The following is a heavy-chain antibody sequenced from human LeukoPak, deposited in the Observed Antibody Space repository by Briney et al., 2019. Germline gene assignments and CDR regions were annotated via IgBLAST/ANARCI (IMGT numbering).Heavy chain of an antibody. Sequence: GASVKVSCKASGGTFSSYAISWVRQAPGQGLEWMGRIIPILGIANYAQKFQGRVTITADKSTSTAYMELSSLRSEDTAVYYCARERCGGDCYSAYYFDYWGQGTLVTVSS. CDR1: GGTFSSYA. D-gene: IGHD2-21*02. J-gene: IGHJ4*02. CDR3: ARERCGGDCYSAYYFDY. CDR2: IIPILGIA. V-gene: IGHV1-69*04.